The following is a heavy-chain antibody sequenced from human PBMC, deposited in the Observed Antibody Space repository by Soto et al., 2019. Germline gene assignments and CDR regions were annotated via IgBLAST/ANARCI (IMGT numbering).Heavy chain of an antibody. CDR2: IYHSGSA. Sequence: SETLSLTCLVSGQYIKSNFWWAWVRQSPGKDLEWIGEIYHSGSAIYTPSLKNRVTLSLDESKNEFSLNMDSVTAADTAVYYCARVWGGAFAFCGQGTMVTVSS. CDR1: GQYIKSNFW. V-gene: IGHV4-4*02. J-gene: IGHJ3*01. CDR3: ARVWGGAFAF. D-gene: IGHD3-10*01.